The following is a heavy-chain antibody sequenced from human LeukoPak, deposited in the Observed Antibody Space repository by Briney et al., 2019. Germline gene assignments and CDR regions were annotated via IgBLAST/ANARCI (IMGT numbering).Heavy chain of an antibody. CDR3: ARGALVMGYYYDSSGYSNINAFDI. D-gene: IGHD3-22*01. J-gene: IGHJ3*02. CDR1: GGSISSYY. Sequence: SETLSLTCTVSGGSISSYYWSWIRQPPGKGLERSGYVYYSGSTNYNPSLKSRVTISVDTSKNQFSLKLGSVTAADTAVYYCARGALVMGYYYDSSGYSNINAFDIWGQGTMVTVSS. V-gene: IGHV4-59*01. CDR2: VYYSGST.